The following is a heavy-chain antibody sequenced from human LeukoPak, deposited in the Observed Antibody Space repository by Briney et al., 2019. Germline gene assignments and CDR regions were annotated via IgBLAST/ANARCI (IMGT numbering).Heavy chain of an antibody. CDR1: GFTFSSYG. Sequence: PGRSLRLSCAASGFTFSSYGMHWVRQAPGKGLEWVAVISYDGSNKYYADSVKGRFTISRDNSKNTLYLQMNSLRAEDTAVYYCARAGKFENAFDIWGQGTMVTVSS. CDR3: ARAGKFENAFDI. V-gene: IGHV3-30*03. CDR2: ISYDGSNK. J-gene: IGHJ3*02.